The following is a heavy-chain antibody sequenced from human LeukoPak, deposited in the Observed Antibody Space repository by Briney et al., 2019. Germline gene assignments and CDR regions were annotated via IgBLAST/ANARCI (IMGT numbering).Heavy chain of an antibody. CDR2: IYDNDKA. CDR3: ARVQGGYNGNYYWY. CDR1: GFTVRSKY. Sequence: GGSLRLSCVTSGFTVRSKYMIWVRQAPGKGLEWVSVIYDNDKAYYPNTVRGRFTISTGDSKNTLYLQMDSLRVEDTAVYYCARVQGGYNGNYYWYWGKGTRVTVSS. D-gene: IGHD5-12*01. J-gene: IGHJ4*02. V-gene: IGHV3-53*01.